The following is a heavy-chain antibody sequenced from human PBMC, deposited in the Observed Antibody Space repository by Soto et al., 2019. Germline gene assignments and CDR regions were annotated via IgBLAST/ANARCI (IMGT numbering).Heavy chain of an antibody. J-gene: IGHJ6*03. CDR2: ISGSGGST. Sequence: GGSLRLSCAASGFTFSSYAMSWVRQAPGKGLEWVSAISGSGGSTYYADSVKGRFTISRDNSKNTLYLQMNSLRAEDTAVYYCARDIRRNYYYYYMDVWGKGTTVTVSS. CDR3: ARDIRRNYYYYYMDV. V-gene: IGHV3-23*01. CDR1: GFTFSSYA.